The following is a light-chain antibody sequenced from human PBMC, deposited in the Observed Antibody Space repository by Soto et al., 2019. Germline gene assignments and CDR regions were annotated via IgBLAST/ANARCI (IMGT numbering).Light chain of an antibody. CDR2: LGS. Sequence: EIVLTQSPFSLPVTPGEPASISCRASQSLLHRNGYNYLDWYLQKPGQSPQLLIYLGSNRASGVPDRFSGSGSGTDFTLKISRVEADDVGIYYCMQALKSFTFVGGTKVEIK. V-gene: IGKV2-28*01. J-gene: IGKJ4*01. CDR3: MQALKSFT. CDR1: QSLLHRNGYNY.